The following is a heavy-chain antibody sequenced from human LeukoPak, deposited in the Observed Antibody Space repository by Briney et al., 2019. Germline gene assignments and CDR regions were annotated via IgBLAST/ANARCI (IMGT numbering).Heavy chain of an antibody. D-gene: IGHD5-24*01. CDR1: GGSISSSSYY. Sequence: PSETLSLTCTVSGGSISSSSYYWSWIRQPPGKGLECIGYIYYSGSANYNPSLKSRVTISVDASKNQFSLKLSSVTAADTAVYYCARVPRDAQGYYYYMDVWGKGTTVTVSS. V-gene: IGHV4-61*01. CDR2: IYYSGSA. J-gene: IGHJ6*03. CDR3: ARVPRDAQGYYYYMDV.